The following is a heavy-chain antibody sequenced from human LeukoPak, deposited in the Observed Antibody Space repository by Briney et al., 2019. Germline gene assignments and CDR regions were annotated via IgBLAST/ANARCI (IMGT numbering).Heavy chain of an antibody. CDR3: ARVCDFDRRCYFLY. CDR1: GYTFTSYG. J-gene: IGHJ4*02. D-gene: IGHD3-22*01. Sequence: ASVKLSCKASGYTFTSYGISWVRRAPGQRLEGRGWSSAYNGSSNYAHELQGRGAMITDTSTNTPYMELRSLGSDDTAVYYCARVCDFDRRCYFLYWGQGTLVTVSS. V-gene: IGHV1-18*01. CDR2: SSAYNGSS.